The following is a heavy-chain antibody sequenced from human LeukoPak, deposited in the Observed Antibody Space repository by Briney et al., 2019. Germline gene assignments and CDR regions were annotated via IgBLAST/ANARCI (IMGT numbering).Heavy chain of an antibody. CDR1: GFTVSSNY. Sequence: GGSLRLSCAASGFTVSSNYMSWVRQAPGKGLEWVSVIYSGGSTYYADSVKGRFSISRDNSKNTLYLQMNSLRAEDTAVYYCAKDLGRGSGSYNDYFDYWGQGTLVTVSS. J-gene: IGHJ4*02. CDR2: IYSGGST. V-gene: IGHV3-53*01. D-gene: IGHD3-10*01. CDR3: AKDLGRGSGSYNDYFDY.